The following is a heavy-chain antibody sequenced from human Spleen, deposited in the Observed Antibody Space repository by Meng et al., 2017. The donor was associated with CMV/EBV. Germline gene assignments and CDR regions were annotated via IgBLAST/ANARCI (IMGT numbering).Heavy chain of an antibody. CDR3: ARVYSSSGWPYFDL. J-gene: IGHJ2*01. CDR2: IYHSGST. CDR1: GGSISSSNW. D-gene: IGHD6-19*01. Sequence: SGGSISSSNWCSWVRQPPGKGLEWIGEIYHSGSTNYNPSLKSRVTISVDKSKNQFSLKLSSVTAADTAVYYCARVYSSSGWPYFDLWGRGTLVTVSS. V-gene: IGHV4-4*02.